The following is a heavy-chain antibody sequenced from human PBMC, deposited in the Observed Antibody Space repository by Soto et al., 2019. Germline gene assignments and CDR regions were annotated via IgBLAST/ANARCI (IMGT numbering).Heavy chain of an antibody. CDR3: AIEVWGRGGHYLDS. Sequence: QVHVVQSGAEVKKPGSSVKVTCKSFGGTFNSVGINSVRQAPGQGLEYMGGIIPAFGTTNFAQRFRDRVTLVADGSSTTSYMEFRSLTSDDTATYYCAIEVWGRGGHYLDSWGQGTLVTVSS. V-gene: IGHV1-69*01. J-gene: IGHJ4*02. CDR2: IIPAFGTT. CDR1: GGTFNSVG. D-gene: IGHD7-27*01.